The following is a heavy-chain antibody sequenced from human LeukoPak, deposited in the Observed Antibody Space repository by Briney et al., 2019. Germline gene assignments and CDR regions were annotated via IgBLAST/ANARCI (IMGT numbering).Heavy chain of an antibody. J-gene: IGHJ6*02. Sequence: GGSLRLSCEASGFTFNKFAMSWVRQAPGKGPEWVSAIGSSGATTFYADSVKGRCTISRDNSKNTVYLEMNSLRAEDTAIYYCAKVSVGPLSRPTQVALYYGMDVWGQGTTVTVSS. CDR3: AKVSVGPLSRPTQVALYYGMDV. D-gene: IGHD2-8*01. CDR2: IGSSGATT. V-gene: IGHV3-23*01. CDR1: GFTFNKFA.